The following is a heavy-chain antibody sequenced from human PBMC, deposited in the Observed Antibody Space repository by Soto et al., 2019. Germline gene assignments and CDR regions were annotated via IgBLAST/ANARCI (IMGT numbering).Heavy chain of an antibody. J-gene: IGHJ1*01. CDR1: GFTASSNY. Sequence: GGSLRLSCAASGFTASSNYMSWVRQAPGKGLEWVSVIYSGGSTYYADSVKGRFAISRDNSKNTLYLQMNSLRAEDTAVYYCASLHYYDSSGPTTGYFEHWGQGTLVTVSS. D-gene: IGHD3-22*01. CDR3: ASLHYYDSSGPTTGYFEH. V-gene: IGHV3-53*01. CDR2: IYSGGST.